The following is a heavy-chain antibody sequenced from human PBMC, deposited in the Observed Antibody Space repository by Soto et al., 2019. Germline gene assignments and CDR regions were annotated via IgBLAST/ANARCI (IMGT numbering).Heavy chain of an antibody. V-gene: IGHV4-31*03. CDR3: ARMDYEQQGPDY. J-gene: IGHJ4*02. D-gene: IGHD4-17*01. Sequence: SETLSLTCTVSGGSISSGGYYWSWIRQHPGKGLEWIGYIYYSGSTYYNPSLKSRVTISVDTSKNQFSLKLSSVTAADTAMYYCARMDYEQQGPDYWGQGTLVTVSS. CDR1: GGSISSGGYY. CDR2: IYYSGST.